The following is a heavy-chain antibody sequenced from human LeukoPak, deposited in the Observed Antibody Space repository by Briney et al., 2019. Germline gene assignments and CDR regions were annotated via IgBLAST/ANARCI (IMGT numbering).Heavy chain of an antibody. V-gene: IGHV4-59*08. CDR1: GGSISSYY. D-gene: IGHD4-17*01. Sequence: SETLSLTCTVSGGSISSYYWSWIRQPPGKGLEWIGYIYYSGTTNYNPSLKSRVTISVDTSKNQFSLKLSSVTAADTAVYYCARNYGDYGYYYYYYGMDVWGQGTTVTVSS. CDR3: ARNYGDYGYYYYYYGMDV. CDR2: IYYSGTT. J-gene: IGHJ6*02.